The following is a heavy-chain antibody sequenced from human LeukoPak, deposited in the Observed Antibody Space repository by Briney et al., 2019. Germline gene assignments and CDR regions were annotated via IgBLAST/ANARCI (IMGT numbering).Heavy chain of an antibody. Sequence: SETLSLTCTASGGSISSYYWSWIRQPPGKGLEWIGNIHYSGSTSYSPSLRSRVTISLDTSKNQFSLKLNSVTAADTAVYYCARGVSSGTWGRGTLVTVSS. CDR3: ARGVSSGT. CDR1: GGSISSYY. D-gene: IGHD3-10*01. CDR2: IHYSGST. J-gene: IGHJ5*02. V-gene: IGHV4-59*01.